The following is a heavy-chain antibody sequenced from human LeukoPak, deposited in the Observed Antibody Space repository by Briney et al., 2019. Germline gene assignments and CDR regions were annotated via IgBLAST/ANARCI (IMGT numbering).Heavy chain of an antibody. D-gene: IGHD3-22*01. CDR3: ARHYDSSGSDY. J-gene: IGHJ4*02. CDR2: IYPGDSDT. Sequence: GESLKISCKGSGYSFTTYWIGWVRQMPGKGLEWMGIIYPGDSDTRYSPSFQGQVTISADKSISTAYLKWSSLKASDTAMYYCARHYDSSGSDYWGQGTLVTVSS. CDR1: GYSFTTYW. V-gene: IGHV5-51*01.